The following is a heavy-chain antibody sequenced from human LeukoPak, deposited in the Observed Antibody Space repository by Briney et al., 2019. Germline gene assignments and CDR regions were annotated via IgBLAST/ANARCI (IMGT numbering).Heavy chain of an antibody. Sequence: GRSLRLSCSVSPLTFRTFVLHSVRYALPLSLEYVSPISSTGDNTYSADSVKGIFTISRDNSKNTLYLQMSSLRADDTAVYYCVRGTGYWGQGTLVTVSS. CDR3: VRGTGY. CDR2: ISSTGDNT. CDR1: PLTFRTFV. V-gene: IGHV3-64D*06. J-gene: IGHJ4*02.